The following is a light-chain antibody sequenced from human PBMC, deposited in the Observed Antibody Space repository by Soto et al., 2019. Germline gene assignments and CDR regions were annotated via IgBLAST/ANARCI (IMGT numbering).Light chain of an antibody. CDR2: GAS. CDR1: QGIGDT. Sequence: EIVMTQSPATLSVSPGEVVTLSFRASQGIGDTLAWYQHKPGQAPRLLIYGASSRATGIPDRFSGSGSGTDFTLTISSLEPEDFAVYYCQQRSSWPITFGQGTRLEIK. CDR3: QQRSSWPIT. J-gene: IGKJ5*01. V-gene: IGKV3D-11*01.